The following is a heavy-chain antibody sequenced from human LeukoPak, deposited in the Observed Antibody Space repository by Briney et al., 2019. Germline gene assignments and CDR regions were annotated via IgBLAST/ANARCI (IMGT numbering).Heavy chain of an antibody. V-gene: IGHV3-11*04. D-gene: IGHD6-19*01. CDR2: ISGNGGDI. CDR1: GFTFGIHY. J-gene: IGHJ6*03. Sequence: GGSLRLSCATSGFTFGIHYMSWVRQAPGRGPEWISYISGNGGDIAYADSVKGRFTISRDNAKNSLYLQMNSLRAEDTGVYYCARVAVAGNRYYYYYMDVWGKGTTVTVSS. CDR3: ARVAVAGNRYYYYYMDV.